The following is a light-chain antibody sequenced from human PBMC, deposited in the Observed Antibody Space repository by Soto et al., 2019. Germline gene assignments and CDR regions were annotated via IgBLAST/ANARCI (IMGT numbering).Light chain of an antibody. J-gene: IGKJ2*01. CDR1: QDIGKS. CDR3: QQIDNLPFT. V-gene: IGKV1-33*01. Sequence: DLQMTQSPSSLSAFVGDRVTITCQASQDIGKSLNWYQQKPGKAPRLLIYEGYNLETGVPSIFSGGGSGTEFNLTISSLQSEDIATYYCQQIDNLPFTFGLGTKLEIK. CDR2: EGY.